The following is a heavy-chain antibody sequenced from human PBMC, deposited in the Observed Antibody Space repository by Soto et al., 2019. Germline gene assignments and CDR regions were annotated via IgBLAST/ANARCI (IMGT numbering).Heavy chain of an antibody. CDR1: GGSISSYY. J-gene: IGHJ4*02. Sequence: SETLSLTCTVSGGSISSYYWSWIRQPPGKGLEWIGYIYYSGSTNYNPSLKSRVTISVDTSKNQFSLKLSSVTAADTAVYYCARASDYGDSDYSGPATLVTVSS. D-gene: IGHD4-17*01. V-gene: IGHV4-59*01. CDR3: ARASDYGDSDY. CDR2: IYYSGST.